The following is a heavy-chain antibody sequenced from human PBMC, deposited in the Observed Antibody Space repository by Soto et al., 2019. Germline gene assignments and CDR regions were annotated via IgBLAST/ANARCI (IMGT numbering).Heavy chain of an antibody. CDR1: GFTFSSYA. Sequence: QAGGSLRLSCAASGFTFSSYAMGWVRQAPGKGLEWVSAISGRGGSTYYADSVKGRFTISRDNTKNTLYLQMNRLRAEDTAVYYCAKAKPDYGFWSGYYGWYYYGMDVWGQGTTVTVSS. CDR2: ISGRGGST. J-gene: IGHJ6*02. V-gene: IGHV3-23*01. CDR3: AKAKPDYGFWSGYYGWYYYGMDV. D-gene: IGHD3-3*01.